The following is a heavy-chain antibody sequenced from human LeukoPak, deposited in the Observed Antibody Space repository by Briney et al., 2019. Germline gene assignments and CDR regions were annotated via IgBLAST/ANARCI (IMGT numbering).Heavy chain of an antibody. V-gene: IGHV1-69*13. J-gene: IGHJ6*03. CDR1: GGTFSSYA. D-gene: IGHD3-10*01. CDR3: AVDSEDMVRGSLYYYYYYMDV. Sequence: ASVKVSCKASGGTFSSYAISWVRQAPGQGLEWMGGIIPIFGTANYAQKFQGRVTITADESTSTAYMELSSLRSEDTAVYYCAVDSEDMVRGSLYYYYYYMDVWGKGTTVTVSS. CDR2: IIPIFGTA.